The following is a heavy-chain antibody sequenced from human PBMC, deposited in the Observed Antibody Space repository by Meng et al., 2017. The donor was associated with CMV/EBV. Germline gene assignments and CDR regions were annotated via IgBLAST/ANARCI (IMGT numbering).Heavy chain of an antibody. D-gene: IGHD3-22*01. CDR1: GGSISSGDYY. J-gene: IGHJ4*02. CDR2: IYYSGTT. Sequence: QVQLQGSSPDLVKPSQTLSLTCSVSGGSISSGDYYRSWIRQPPGKGLEWIGYIYYSGTTSYNPSLESRVTISVDTSKNQFSLNLSSVTAADTAVYYCARLSGSGTTSTGYHYAFDSWGQGTLVTVSS. V-gene: IGHV4-30-4*08. CDR3: ARLSGSGTTSTGYHYAFDS.